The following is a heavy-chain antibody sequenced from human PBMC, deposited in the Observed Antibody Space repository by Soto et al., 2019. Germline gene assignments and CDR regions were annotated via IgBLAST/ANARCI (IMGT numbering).Heavy chain of an antibody. V-gene: IGHV1-18*01. J-gene: IGHJ6*03. D-gene: IGHD3-3*01. CDR2: ISAYNGNT. CDR3: ARGGSYDSWRGSEAYYYYMDV. Sequence: QVQLVQSGAEVKKPGASVKVSCKASGYTFTSYGISWVRQAPGQGLEWMGWISAYNGNTNYAQKLQSRVTMTTDTSTSTAYMERRSLRSDDTAVYYCARGGSYDSWRGSEAYYYYMDVWGKRTTVTVSS. CDR1: GYTFTSYG.